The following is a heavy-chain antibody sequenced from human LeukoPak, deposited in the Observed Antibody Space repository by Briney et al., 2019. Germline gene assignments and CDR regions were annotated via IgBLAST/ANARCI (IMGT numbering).Heavy chain of an antibody. J-gene: IGHJ3*02. D-gene: IGHD3-3*01. CDR2: ISYDGSNK. V-gene: IGHV3-30-3*01. Sequence: GGSLRLSCAASGFTFSSYAMHWVRQAPGKGLEWVAVISYDGSNKYYADSVKGRFTISRDNSKNTLYLQMNSLRAEDTAVYCCVGVRFLEWLGDAFDIWGQGTMVTVSS. CDR1: GFTFSSYA. CDR3: VGVRFLEWLGDAFDI.